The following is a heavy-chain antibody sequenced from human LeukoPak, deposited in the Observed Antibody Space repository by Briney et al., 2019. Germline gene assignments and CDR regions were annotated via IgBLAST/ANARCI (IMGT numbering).Heavy chain of an antibody. Sequence: PGGSLRLSCAASGFTFSDYYMSWVRQAPGKGLEGVSYISSSGSTIYYADSVKGRFTISRDNAKNSLYLQMNSLRAEDTAVYYCAKDRRIAAAYLTPVDYWGQGTLVTVSS. J-gene: IGHJ4*02. V-gene: IGHV3-11*04. CDR2: ISSSGSTI. D-gene: IGHD6-13*01. CDR3: AKDRRIAAAYLTPVDY. CDR1: GFTFSDYY.